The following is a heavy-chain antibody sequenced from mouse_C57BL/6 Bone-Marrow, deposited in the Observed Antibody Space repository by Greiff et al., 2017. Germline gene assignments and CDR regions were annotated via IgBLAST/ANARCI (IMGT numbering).Heavy chain of an antibody. CDR3: ARENYGTWYFDV. J-gene: IGHJ1*03. CDR2: IDPSDSYT. D-gene: IGHD1-1*01. CDR1: GYTFTSYW. Sequence: QVQLQQPGAELVMPGASVKLSCKASGYTFTSYWMHWVKQRPGQGLESIGEIDPSDSYTNYNQTFKGKSTLTVDKSSSTAYMQLSSLTSEDSAVYYCARENYGTWYFDVWGTGTTVTVSS. V-gene: IGHV1-69*01.